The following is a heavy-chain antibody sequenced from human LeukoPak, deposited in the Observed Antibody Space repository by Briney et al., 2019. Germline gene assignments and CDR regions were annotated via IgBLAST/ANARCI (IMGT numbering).Heavy chain of an antibody. V-gene: IGHV1-2*02. J-gene: IGHJ4*02. CDR1: GYTFTGYY. CDR3: ARPGDDLVPGRPDYYFDF. CDR2: INPNSGGT. Sequence: ASVKVSCKASGYTFTGYYMHWVRQAPGQGLEWMGWINPNSGGTNYAQKFQGRVTMTRDTSISTAYMELSRLRSDDTAVYYCARPGDDLVPGRPDYYFDFWGQGTLVTVSS. D-gene: IGHD3-9*01.